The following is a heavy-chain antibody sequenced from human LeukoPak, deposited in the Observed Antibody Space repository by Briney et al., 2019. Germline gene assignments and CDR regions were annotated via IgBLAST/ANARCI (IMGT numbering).Heavy chain of an antibody. CDR2: INPSGGST. CDR1: GYTFTSYY. V-gene: IGHV1-46*01. Sequence: ASVKVSCKASGYTFTSYYMHWVRQAPGQGLEWMGIINPSGGSTSYAQKFQGRVTMTRDTSISTAYMELSRLRSDDTAVYYCARAYGTMVRGVIGYWGQGTLVTVSS. J-gene: IGHJ4*02. CDR3: ARAYGTMVRGVIGY. D-gene: IGHD3-10*01.